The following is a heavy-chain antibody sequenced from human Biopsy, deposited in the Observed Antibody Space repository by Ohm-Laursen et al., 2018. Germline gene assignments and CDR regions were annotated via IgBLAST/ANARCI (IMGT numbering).Heavy chain of an antibody. V-gene: IGHV1-2*02. J-gene: IGHJ5*02. CDR3: ARPSGGVSTIGFDP. D-gene: IGHD5/OR15-5a*01. CDR1: GYNFRGYH. CDR2: INPDTGET. Sequence: SVKVSCKASGYNFRGYHLHWVRLAPGQGLEWMGWINPDTGETRYAPKFQGRLALTRDVSVNTGYLELSSLGSDDTAIYFCARPSGGVSTIGFDPWGQGTQIIVS.